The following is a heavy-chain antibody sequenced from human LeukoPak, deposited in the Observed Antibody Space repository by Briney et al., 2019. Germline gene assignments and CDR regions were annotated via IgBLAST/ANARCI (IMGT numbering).Heavy chain of an antibody. D-gene: IGHD3-10*01. CDR2: IHYSGNA. J-gene: IGHJ4*02. Sequence: SETLSLTCTVSGDSISSGSYYWTWIRQHPGKGLEWIGYIHYSGNAYYNPYLKSRVTISVDTSKNQFSLKVDSVTAADTAVYYCARDLPDGSGSFYSDYWGQGALVTVS. CDR1: GDSISSGSYY. CDR3: ARDLPDGSGSFYSDY. V-gene: IGHV4-31*03.